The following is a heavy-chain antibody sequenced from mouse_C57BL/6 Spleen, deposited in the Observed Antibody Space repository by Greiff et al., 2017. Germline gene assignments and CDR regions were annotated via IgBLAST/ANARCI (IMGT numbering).Heavy chain of an antibody. D-gene: IGHD1-1*01. Sequence: EVKLMESGGGLVKPGGSLKLSCAASGFTFSDYGMHWVRQAPEKGLEWVGYISSGSSTIYYADTVKGRFTISRDNAKNTLFLQMTSLRSEDTAMYYCARDILPWYFDVWGTGTTVTVSS. J-gene: IGHJ1*03. CDR3: ARDILPWYFDV. V-gene: IGHV5-17*01. CDR1: GFTFSDYG. CDR2: ISSGSSTI.